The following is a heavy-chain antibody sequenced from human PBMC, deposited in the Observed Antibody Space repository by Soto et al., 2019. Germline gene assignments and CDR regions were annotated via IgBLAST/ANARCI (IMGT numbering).Heavy chain of an antibody. CDR1: GLPFSSYA. CDR2: ISGYGGST. D-gene: IGHD6-19*01. J-gene: IGHJ5*02. Sequence: EVQLLESGGGLVQPGGSLRLSCAASGLPFSSYAMSWVRQSPGKGLEWVSGISGYGGSTFYADSVKGRFTISRDNSKNTLFLQMNSLRAEDTAVYYCAKESEAVAGSDNWFDPWGQGTLVNVSS. V-gene: IGHV3-23*01. CDR3: AKESEAVAGSDNWFDP.